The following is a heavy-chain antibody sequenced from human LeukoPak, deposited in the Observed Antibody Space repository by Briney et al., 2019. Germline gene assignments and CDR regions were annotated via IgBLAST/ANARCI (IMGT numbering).Heavy chain of an antibody. CDR1: GGSISSSSYY. J-gene: IGHJ6*03. CDR3: ARHRRLRYFDWSTPAMDV. D-gene: IGHD3-9*01. CDR2: IYYSGST. Sequence: PSETESLTCTVSGGSISSSSYYWGWIRQPPGKGLEWIGSIYYSGSTYYNPSLKSRVTISVDTSKNQFSLKLSSVTAADTAVYYCARHRRLRYFDWSTPAMDVWGKGTTVTVSS. V-gene: IGHV4-39*01.